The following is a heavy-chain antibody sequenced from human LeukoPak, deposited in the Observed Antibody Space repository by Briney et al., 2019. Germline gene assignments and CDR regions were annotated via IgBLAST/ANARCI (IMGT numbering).Heavy chain of an antibody. Sequence: GASVKVSCKASGGTFSSYAISWVRQAPGQGLEWMGGIIPIFGTANYAQKFQGRVTITADESTSTAYMVLSSLRSEDTAVYYCASGVDDGSGSEYYFDYWGQGTLVTVSS. CDR3: ASGVDDGSGSEYYFDY. V-gene: IGHV1-69*13. J-gene: IGHJ4*02. D-gene: IGHD3-10*01. CDR1: GGTFSSYA. CDR2: IIPIFGTA.